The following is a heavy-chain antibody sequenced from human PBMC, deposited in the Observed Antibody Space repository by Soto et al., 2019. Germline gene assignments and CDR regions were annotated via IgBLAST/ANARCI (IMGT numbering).Heavy chain of an antibody. Sequence: GGSLRLSCAASGFTFSNAWMSWVRQAPGKGLEWVGRIKSKTDGGTTDYAAPVKGRFTISRDDSKNTLYLQMNSLKTEDTAVYYCTTDQPDYDYIWGSSRYACYIWGRETMVTVS. D-gene: IGHD3-16*02. CDR2: IKSKTDGGTT. J-gene: IGHJ3*02. CDR3: TTDQPDYDYIWGSSRYACYI. CDR1: GFTFSNAW. V-gene: IGHV3-15*01.